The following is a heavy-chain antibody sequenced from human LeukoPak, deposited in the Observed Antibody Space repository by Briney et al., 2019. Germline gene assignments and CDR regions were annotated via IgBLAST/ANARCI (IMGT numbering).Heavy chain of an antibody. D-gene: IGHD3-3*01. Sequence: GGSLRLSCAASGFIFTNYFVSWVRQAPGKGLEWVASIKHDGSEKYYVDSVRGRFTISRDNTMNSLYLQMSSLRAEDTAVYYCATDRGWRTSGYYLYYFEYWGQGTLVTYSS. CDR2: IKHDGSEK. J-gene: IGHJ4*02. V-gene: IGHV3-7*01. CDR1: GFIFTNYF. CDR3: ATDRGWRTSGYYLYYFEY.